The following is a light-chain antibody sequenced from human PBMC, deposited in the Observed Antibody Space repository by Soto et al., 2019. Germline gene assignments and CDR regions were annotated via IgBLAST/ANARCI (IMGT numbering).Light chain of an antibody. V-gene: IGKV3-15*01. CDR3: QQYDNSRWT. Sequence: ERVMTQSPATLSVSPCDIATLSCRASQSVRSNLAWYQQKPGQAPRLLVYGASTRATGIADRFSGSGSGTDFTLTISRLEPEDFAVYYCQQYDNSRWTFGQGTKVDIK. J-gene: IGKJ1*01. CDR1: QSVRSN. CDR2: GAS.